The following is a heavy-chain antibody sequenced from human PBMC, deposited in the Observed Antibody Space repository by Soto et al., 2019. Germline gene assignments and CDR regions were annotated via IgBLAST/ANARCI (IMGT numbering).Heavy chain of an antibody. V-gene: IGHV3-23*01. J-gene: IGHJ4*02. CDR2: ISGSGGST. CDR1: GFTFSSYA. D-gene: IGHD1-1*01. Sequence: EVQLLESGGGLVQPGGSLRLSCAASGFTFSSYAMSWVRQAPGKGLEWVSAISGSGGSTYYADSVKGRFTISRDNSKNTLYLQMNSLRAEDAAVYYCAKAGLFPRGTGGPIDYWGQGTLVTVSS. CDR3: AKAGLFPRGTGGPIDY.